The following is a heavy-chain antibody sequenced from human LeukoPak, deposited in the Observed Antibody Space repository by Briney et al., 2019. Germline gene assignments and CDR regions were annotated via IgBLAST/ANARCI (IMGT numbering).Heavy chain of an antibody. V-gene: IGHV1-2*02. CDR1: GYTFTDYY. CDR2: INPNSGHT. J-gene: IGHJ4*02. Sequence: GASVTVSCQGSGYTFTDYYMQWVRQAPGHGLEWMGWINPNSGHTNYAQEFQGRATMTRDTSISTAYREVTSLTSDDTAVYYCARGRRTTSDARMVMMYVYWGQGTLVTVSS. CDR3: ARGRRTTSDARMVMMYVY. D-gene: IGHD2-8*01.